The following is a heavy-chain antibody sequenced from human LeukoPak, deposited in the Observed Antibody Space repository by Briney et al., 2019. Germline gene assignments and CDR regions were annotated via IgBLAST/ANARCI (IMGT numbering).Heavy chain of an antibody. CDR1: AGSISSSNW. CDR2: IYLYGTT. J-gene: IGHJ6*02. Sequence: SETLSLTCSVSAGSISSSNWWSWVRQSPVKGLEWIGEIYLYGTTNYNPSLRSRVTISVDTPRNQFSLNVNSVTAADTAMYYCAKISTFGRGYGLDVWGQGTTVTVSS. V-gene: IGHV4-4*02. D-gene: IGHD3-10*01. CDR3: AKISTFGRGYGLDV.